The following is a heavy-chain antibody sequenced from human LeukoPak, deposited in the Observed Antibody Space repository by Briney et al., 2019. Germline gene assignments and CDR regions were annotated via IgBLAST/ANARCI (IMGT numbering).Heavy chain of an antibody. CDR1: GFTFSSYA. CDR3: AKDRYSNWNPDY. V-gene: IGHV3-30-3*01. CDR2: ISYDGSNK. D-gene: IGHD1-1*01. Sequence: GGSLRLSCAASGFTFSSYAMHWVCQAPGKGLEWVAVISYDGSNKYYADSVKGRFTISRDNSKNTLYLQMNSLRAEDTAVYYCAKDRYSNWNPDYWGQGTLVTVSS. J-gene: IGHJ4*02.